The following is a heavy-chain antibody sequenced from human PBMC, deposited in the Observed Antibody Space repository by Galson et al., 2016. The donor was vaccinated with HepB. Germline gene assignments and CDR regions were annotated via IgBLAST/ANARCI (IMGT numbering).Heavy chain of an antibody. Sequence: SVKVSCKASDDTFATYSVMWVRQAPGQGLEWMGWTSSHNGNTNYAQKFQGRVTMTTDTSTSTAHMELRSLRSDDTAIYYCARDRDWNLDFWGQGTLVTVSS. D-gene: IGHD1-1*01. CDR2: TSSHNGNT. V-gene: IGHV1-18*01. CDR3: ARDRDWNLDF. CDR1: DDTFATYS. J-gene: IGHJ4*02.